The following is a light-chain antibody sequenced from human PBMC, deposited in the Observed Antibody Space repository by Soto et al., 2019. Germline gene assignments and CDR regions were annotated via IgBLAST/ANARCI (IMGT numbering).Light chain of an antibody. CDR2: EVS. CDR3: SSYAGSNNLGV. Sequence: QSALTQPPSASGSPGQSVTISCTGTINDVGGYNYVSWYQQLPGKAPKLMIYEVSKRPSGVPDRFSGSKSGNTASLTVSGLQAEDEADYYCSSYAGSNNLGVFGGGIKLTVL. V-gene: IGLV2-8*01. CDR1: INDVGGYNY. J-gene: IGLJ3*02.